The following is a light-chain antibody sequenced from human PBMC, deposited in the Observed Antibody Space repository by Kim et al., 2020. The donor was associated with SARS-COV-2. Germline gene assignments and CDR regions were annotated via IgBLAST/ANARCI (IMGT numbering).Light chain of an antibody. Sequence: SYELTQPPSVSVAPGKTATITCGGNNIGIKTVHWYQQRPGQAPVLVIYYDSDRPSGIPERFSGSNSGNTATLTISRVEAGDEADYYCQVWDSSSDHGVVFGGGTQLTVL. CDR3: QVWDSSSDHGVV. CDR1: NIGIKT. J-gene: IGLJ2*01. V-gene: IGLV3-21*04. CDR2: YDS.